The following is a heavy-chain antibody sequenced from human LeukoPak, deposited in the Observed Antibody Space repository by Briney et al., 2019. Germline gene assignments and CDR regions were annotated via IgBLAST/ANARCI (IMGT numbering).Heavy chain of an antibody. J-gene: IGHJ4*02. D-gene: IGHD3-10*01. CDR1: GGPITTYY. Sequence: TSETLSLTCTVSGGPITTYYLSWIRQSAGMGLEWIGRISGSGVITYNPSLKSRVILSLDTSNNHFSLKLTSVTAADTAVYYCTKGRGIWGQGTLVTVSS. CDR3: TKGRGI. CDR2: ISGSGVI. V-gene: IGHV4-4*07.